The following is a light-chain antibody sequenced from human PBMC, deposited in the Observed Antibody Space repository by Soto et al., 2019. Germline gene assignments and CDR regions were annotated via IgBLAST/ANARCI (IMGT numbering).Light chain of an antibody. Sequence: NVFTQSPGTPSLSPGERATLSCRASQSISSIYLAWYQQKPGQAPRLLIYGASSRATGIPDRFSGSGSGTDFTLTINRLEPEDFAVYYCQHYGSSRTFGQGTKVDIK. CDR2: GAS. CDR3: QHYGSSRT. V-gene: IGKV3-20*01. CDR1: QSISSIY. J-gene: IGKJ1*01.